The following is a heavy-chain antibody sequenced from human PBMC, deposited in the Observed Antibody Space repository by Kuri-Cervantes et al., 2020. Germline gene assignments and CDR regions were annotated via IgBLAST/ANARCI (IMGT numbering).Heavy chain of an antibody. Sequence: GGSLRLSCKGSGYSFTSYWIGWVRQMPGKGLEWMGIIYPGDSDTRYSPSFQGQVTISADKSISTAYLQWSSLKASGTAMYYCARNHHDILTGYYDFYMDVWGKGTTVTVSS. V-gene: IGHV5-51*01. CDR2: IYPGDSDT. CDR1: GYSFTSYW. CDR3: ARNHHDILTGYYDFYMDV. J-gene: IGHJ6*03. D-gene: IGHD3-9*01.